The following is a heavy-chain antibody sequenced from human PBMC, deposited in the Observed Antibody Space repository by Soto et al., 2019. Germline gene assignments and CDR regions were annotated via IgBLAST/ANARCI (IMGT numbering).Heavy chain of an antibody. V-gene: IGHV1-69*06. CDR3: ARWGALSCCGAVCFKKPFDY. D-gene: IGHD2-21*02. J-gene: IGHJ4*02. CDR1: GGTFNNYA. CDR2: IIPISGTT. Sequence: QVQLVQSGAEVKRPESSMKVSCKPSGGTFNNYAINWVRQAPGQGLEWMGAIIPISGTTKYAQKFQGRVTITADKSTSTVYMDLSSLRSEDTAVYYCARWGALSCCGAVCFKKPFDYWGQGTLVTVSS.